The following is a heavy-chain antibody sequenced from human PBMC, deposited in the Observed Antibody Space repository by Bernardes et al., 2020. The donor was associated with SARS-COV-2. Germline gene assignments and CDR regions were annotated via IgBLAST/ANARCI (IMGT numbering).Heavy chain of an antibody. D-gene: IGHD3-9*01. V-gene: IGHV3-30-3*01. CDR3: ASPRVDFDWLLPLHY. CDR1: GFSLSTHA. CDR2: TSYDGDNK. Sequence: GGSLRLSCVVSGFSLSTHAMHWVRRAPGKGLEWVAVTSYDGDNKYYADSVKGRFTISRDNSMNTLYLEMNSLTPEDTAVYYCASPRVDFDWLLPLHYWGRGTRVTVSS. J-gene: IGHJ4*02.